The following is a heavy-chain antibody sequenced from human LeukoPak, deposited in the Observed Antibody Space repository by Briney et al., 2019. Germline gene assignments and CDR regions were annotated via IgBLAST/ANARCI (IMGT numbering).Heavy chain of an antibody. CDR3: AKGTSRYFDWLSYHFDF. D-gene: IGHD3-9*01. CDR1: GFTFSSYW. CDR2: IKPDGSEK. V-gene: IGHV3-7*03. Sequence: GGSLRLSCAASGFTFSSYWMNWIRQAPGKGLEWVAHIKPDGSEKYYADSVKGRFTISRDDSKNTLYLQMNSLRAEDTAVYYCAKGTSRYFDWLSYHFDFWGQGTLVTVSS. J-gene: IGHJ4*02.